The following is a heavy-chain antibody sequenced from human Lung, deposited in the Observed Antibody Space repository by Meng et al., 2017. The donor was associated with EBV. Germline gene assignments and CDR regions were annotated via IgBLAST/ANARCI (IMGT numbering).Heavy chain of an antibody. CDR2: LIPISWAP. Sequence: QGRWQQSGAEVKKPGSSVKVSCSTFGCTFRSDAVRWVRQVPGQGLEWMGGLIPISWAPQYAQNFQDRVTIIADESTSTHSMELNSLRFEDTAMYYCASESGRGFTPDYWGQGTLVTVSS. CDR3: ASESGRGFTPDY. V-gene: IGHV1-69*01. D-gene: IGHD3-10*01. J-gene: IGHJ4*02. CDR1: GCTFRSDA.